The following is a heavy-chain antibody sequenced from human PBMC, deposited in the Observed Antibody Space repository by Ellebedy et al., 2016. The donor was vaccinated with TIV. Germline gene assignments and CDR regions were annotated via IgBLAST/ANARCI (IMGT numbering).Heavy chain of an antibody. J-gene: IGHJ4*02. CDR3: VTSYVAFGGY. CDR2: IKQDGSEK. Sequence: GESLKISXAASGFTSSSYWMTWVRQAPGKGLEWVANIKQDGSEKYYVDSVKGRFTISRDNAKNSLFLQMNSLRAEDTALYYCVTSYVAFGGYWGQGTLVTVSS. CDR1: GFTSSSYW. V-gene: IGHV3-7*01. D-gene: IGHD3-10*01.